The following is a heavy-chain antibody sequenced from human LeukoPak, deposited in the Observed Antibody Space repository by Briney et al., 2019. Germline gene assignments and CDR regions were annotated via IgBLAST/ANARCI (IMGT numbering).Heavy chain of an antibody. J-gene: IGHJ4*02. CDR2: IRNKAMGYTT. Sequence: GGSLRLSYAPSGFTFSDYYMTWIRQAPAKGLEWVSRIRNKAMGYTTEYAASVKDRFTISRDDSKNSLYLHMNSLETEDTAVYYCARARYRNGWRAIDYWGQGTLVTVSS. CDR1: GFTFSDYY. D-gene: IGHD6-19*01. V-gene: IGHV3-72*01. CDR3: ARARYRNGWRAIDY.